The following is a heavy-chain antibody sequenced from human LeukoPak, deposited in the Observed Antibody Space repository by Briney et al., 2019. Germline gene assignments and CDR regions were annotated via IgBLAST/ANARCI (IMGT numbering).Heavy chain of an antibody. V-gene: IGHV3-30*18. Sequence: GGSLGLSCVGSGFTSRDYGMHWVRQAPGKGLECVALMSFDGSDKYFADSVKGRFTISRDNSKNTLYLHMSNLRTEDTALYYCAKDLAGGNVPDSWGQGTLVTVYS. J-gene: IGHJ4*02. D-gene: IGHD2-8*02. CDR3: AKDLAGGNVPDS. CDR2: MSFDGSDK. CDR1: GFTSRDYG.